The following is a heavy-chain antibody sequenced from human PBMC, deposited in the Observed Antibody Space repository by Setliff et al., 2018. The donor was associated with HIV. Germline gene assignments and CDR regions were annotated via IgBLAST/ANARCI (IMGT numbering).Heavy chain of an antibody. CDR3: ARSRSGWSSPFDY. V-gene: IGHV1-3*01. CDR2: INAGNGNT. Sequence: ASVKVSCKASGYTFTSYAMHWVRQAPGQRLEWMGWINAGNGNTKYSRKFQGRVTITRDTSASTAYMELSSLRSEDTAVYYCARSRSGWSSPFDYWGQGTLVTVSS. CDR1: GYTFTSYA. D-gene: IGHD6-19*01. J-gene: IGHJ4*02.